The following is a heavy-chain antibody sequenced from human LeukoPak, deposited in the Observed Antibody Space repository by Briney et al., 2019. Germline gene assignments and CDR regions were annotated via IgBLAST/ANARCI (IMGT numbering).Heavy chain of an antibody. V-gene: IGHV4-34*01. J-gene: IGHJ6*02. CDR3: ARFSADYVWGSYRPSGMDV. Sequence: SETLSLTCAVYGGSFSGYYWSWIRQPPGKGLEWIGEINHSGSTNYNPSLKSRVTISVDTSKNQFSLKLSSVTAADTAVYYCARFSADYVWGSYRPSGMDVWGQGTTVTVSS. D-gene: IGHD3-16*02. CDR1: GGSFSGYY. CDR2: INHSGST.